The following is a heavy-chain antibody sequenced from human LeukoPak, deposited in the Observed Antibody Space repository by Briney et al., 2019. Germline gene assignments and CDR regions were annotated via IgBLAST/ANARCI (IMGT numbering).Heavy chain of an antibody. D-gene: IGHD3-22*01. J-gene: IGHJ2*01. CDR2: IYSGGST. Sequence: GGSLRLSCAASGFTVSSNYMSWVRQAPGKGLEWVSVIYSGGSTYYADSVKGRFTISRDNSKNTLYLQMNSLRAEDTAVYYCARGYYDSSGPPRDWYFDLWGRGTLVTVSS. CDR3: ARGYYDSSGPPRDWYFDL. CDR1: GFTVSSNY. V-gene: IGHV3-66*01.